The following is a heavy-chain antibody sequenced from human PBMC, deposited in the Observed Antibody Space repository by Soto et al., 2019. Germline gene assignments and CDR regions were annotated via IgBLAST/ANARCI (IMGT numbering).Heavy chain of an antibody. D-gene: IGHD1-26*01. CDR3: ARSWYSGRYTNWCDP. J-gene: IGHJ5*02. V-gene: IGHV4-59*01. CDR2: IYYGGST. Sequence: SETLSLTCTISGSSISSYYWRWIRQRPGKGLEYIGYIYYGGSTNYNPSLKSRVTISVDTSKTQFSVKLSSVTAADTAVYYCARSWYSGRYTNWCDPWGQGTLVSVS. CDR1: GSSISSYY.